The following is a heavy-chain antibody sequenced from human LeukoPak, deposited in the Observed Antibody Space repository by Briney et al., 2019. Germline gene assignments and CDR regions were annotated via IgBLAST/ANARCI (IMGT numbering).Heavy chain of an antibody. Sequence: SETLSLTCTVSGGSISSGDYYWSWIRQPPGKGLEWIGYIYYSGSTYYNPSLKSRVTISVDTSKNQFSLKLSSVTAADTAVYYCARVRVATMIPSRYFDYWGQGTLVTVSS. CDR2: IYYSGST. D-gene: IGHD5-24*01. CDR1: GGSISSGDYY. J-gene: IGHJ4*02. V-gene: IGHV4-30-4*08. CDR3: ARVRVATMIPSRYFDY.